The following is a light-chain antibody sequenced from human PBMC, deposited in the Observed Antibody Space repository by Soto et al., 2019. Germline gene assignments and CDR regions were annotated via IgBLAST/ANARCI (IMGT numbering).Light chain of an antibody. CDR2: ATS. V-gene: IGKV1-27*01. CDR1: QDISNS. Sequence: DIQMTQSPSSLSASVGDRVTITCRASQDISNSLAWYQQKPGKVPKVLIYATSILQSGVPARFSGRGSGTDFTLTISSLQPEDVATYYCHNYNSAPLTFGGGTKVEI. CDR3: HNYNSAPLT. J-gene: IGKJ4*01.